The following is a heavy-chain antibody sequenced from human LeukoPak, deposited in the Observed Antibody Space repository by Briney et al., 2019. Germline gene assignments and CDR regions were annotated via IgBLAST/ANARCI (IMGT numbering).Heavy chain of an antibody. CDR2: ISSGGSTI. CDR3: ARDLLEYSSSSPLTGYYYMDV. Sequence: GGSLRLSCAASGFTFSDYYMSWIRQAPGKGLEWVSYISSGGSTIYYADSVKGRFTISRDNAKNSLYLQMNSLRAEDTAVYYCARDLLEYSSSSPLTGYYYMDVWGKGTTVTVSS. CDR1: GFTFSDYY. J-gene: IGHJ6*03. D-gene: IGHD6-6*01. V-gene: IGHV3-11*01.